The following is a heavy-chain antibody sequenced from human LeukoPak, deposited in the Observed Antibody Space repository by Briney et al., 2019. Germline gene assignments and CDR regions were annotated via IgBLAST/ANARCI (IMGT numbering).Heavy chain of an antibody. V-gene: IGHV4-31*03. CDR1: GGSISSGGYY. J-gene: IGHJ6*02. CDR3: ARVVVVPAAIPLLSYYGMDV. CDR2: IYYSGST. Sequence: SQTLSLTCTVSGGSISSGGYYWSWIRQHPGKGLEWIGYIYYSGSTYYNPSLKSRVTKSVDTSKNQFSLKLSSVTAADTAVYYCARVVVVPAAIPLLSYYGMDVWGQGTTVTVSS. D-gene: IGHD2-2*02.